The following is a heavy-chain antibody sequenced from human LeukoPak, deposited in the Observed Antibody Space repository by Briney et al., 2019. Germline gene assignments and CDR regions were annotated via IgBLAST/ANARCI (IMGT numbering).Heavy chain of an antibody. V-gene: IGHV3-7*01. CDR1: GFTFSSYA. Sequence: GGSLRLSCAASGFTFSSYAMHWVRRAPGKGLEWVANIKEDGSEKHYVDSVRGRFTISRDNTKNSLFLQMNSLRVEDTAVYYCARGARTFDIWGQETMVTVSS. CDR3: ARGARTFDI. CDR2: IKEDGSEK. J-gene: IGHJ3*02.